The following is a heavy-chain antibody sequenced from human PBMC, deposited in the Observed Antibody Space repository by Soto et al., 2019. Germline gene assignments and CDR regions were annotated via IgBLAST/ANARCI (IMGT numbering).Heavy chain of an antibody. D-gene: IGHD2-15*01. CDR3: ARDHGYCSGGTCYPRY. Sequence: QVQLVQSGAEVKKPGASVKVSCKASGYTFTTYGISWVRQAPGQGLEWMGWISAYNGNTNYAQKLQGRVTMTTDTTPSTAYMELRSLRSDDTAVYLWARDHGYCSGGTCYPRYWGQGTLVNVSS. V-gene: IGHV1-18*01. J-gene: IGHJ4*02. CDR2: ISAYNGNT. CDR1: GYTFTTYG.